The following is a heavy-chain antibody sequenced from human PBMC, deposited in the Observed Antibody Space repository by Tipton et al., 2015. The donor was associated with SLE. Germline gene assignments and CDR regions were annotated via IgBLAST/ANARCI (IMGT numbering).Heavy chain of an antibody. CDR2: IYSRGST. CDR1: DDSFSSYY. V-gene: IGHV4-4*07. J-gene: IGHJ4*02. CDR3: ARHDYDDNGYYQHYFDS. D-gene: IGHD3-22*01. Sequence: TLSLTCTVSDDSFSSYYWSWIRQFPGKGLEWIGRIYSRGSTNSNPSLQSRVTMSLDTSNNQFSLKLSSVTAADTAVYYCARHDYDDNGYYQHYFDSWGQGTLVTVSS.